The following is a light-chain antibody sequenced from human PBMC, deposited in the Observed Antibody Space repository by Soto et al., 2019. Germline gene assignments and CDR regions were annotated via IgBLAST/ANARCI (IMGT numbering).Light chain of an antibody. Sequence: QSALTQPASVSGSPGQSITISCTGTSSDVGSYNLVSWYQQHPGKAPKLMIYEGSKRPSGVSNRFSGSKSGNTASLTISGLQAEDEADYCCCSYAGSSTSVVFGGGTSSPS. CDR3: CSYAGSSTSVV. CDR1: SSDVGSYNL. J-gene: IGLJ2*01. CDR2: EGS. V-gene: IGLV2-23*01.